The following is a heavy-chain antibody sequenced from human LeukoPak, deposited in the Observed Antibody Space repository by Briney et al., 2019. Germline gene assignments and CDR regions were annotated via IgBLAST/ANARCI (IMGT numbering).Heavy chain of an antibody. CDR3: VRQKKSHGNFDY. Sequence: GGSLRLSCAASGFTFSDHAMHWVRQAPGKGLEWVSAVGIAADTFYPGSVKGRFTISRENAKNSLYLQMNSLRVEDTAVYYCVRQKKSHGNFDYWGQGTLVTVSA. J-gene: IGHJ4*02. D-gene: IGHD1-26*01. V-gene: IGHV3-13*01. CDR2: VGIAADT. CDR1: GFTFSDHA.